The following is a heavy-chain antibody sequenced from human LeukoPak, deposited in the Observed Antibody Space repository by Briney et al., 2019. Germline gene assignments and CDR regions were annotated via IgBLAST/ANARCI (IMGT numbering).Heavy chain of an antibody. Sequence: SETLFLTCTVSGGSISSSSYYWGWIRQPPGKGLKWIGSIYYSGSTYYNPSLKSRVTISVDTSKNQFSLKLSSVTAADTAVYYCARRAVTTTFDYWGXGTLVTVSS. CDR2: IYYSGST. CDR1: GGSISSSSYY. CDR3: ARRAVTTTFDY. D-gene: IGHD4-17*01. V-gene: IGHV4-39*01. J-gene: IGHJ4*02.